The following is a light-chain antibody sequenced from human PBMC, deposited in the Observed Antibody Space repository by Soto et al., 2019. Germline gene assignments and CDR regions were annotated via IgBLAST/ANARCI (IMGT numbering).Light chain of an antibody. Sequence: IVLTQFPGTLSVSAGESATLSCRSSQSVSSSYLAWYQQKTGQAPRLLIYGESSRATGIPGRFSGSGSGTDLNLTISSLEPEDFAVNYCQKYGSSPQTCGQGTKVDI. CDR1: QSVSSSY. J-gene: IGKJ1*01. CDR2: GES. V-gene: IGKV3-20*01. CDR3: QKYGSSPQT.